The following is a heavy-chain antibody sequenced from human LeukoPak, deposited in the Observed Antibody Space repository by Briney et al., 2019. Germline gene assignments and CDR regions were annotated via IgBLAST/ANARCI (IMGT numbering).Heavy chain of an antibody. Sequence: ASVKVSCKASGYTFTSYGISWVRQAPGQGLEWMGWISAYNGNTNYAQKLQGRVTVTTDTSTSTAYMELRSLRSDDTAVYYCARDGFRDSSGWYDYWGQGTLVTVSS. CDR1: GYTFTSYG. D-gene: IGHD6-19*01. V-gene: IGHV1-18*01. CDR3: ARDGFRDSSGWYDY. CDR2: ISAYNGNT. J-gene: IGHJ4*02.